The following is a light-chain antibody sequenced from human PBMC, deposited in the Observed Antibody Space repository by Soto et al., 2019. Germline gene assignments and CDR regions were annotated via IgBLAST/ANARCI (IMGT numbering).Light chain of an antibody. CDR1: SSDVGGYNY. CDR3: SSYTSTSTYV. V-gene: IGLV2-14*01. CDR2: HVS. Sequence: QSALTQPASVSGSPGQSITISCTGTSSDVGGYNYVSWYLQYPGKAPKLMIYHVSNRPSGVSNRFSGSKSGNSASLTISGLQAEDEADYYCSSYTSTSTYVFGTGTKLTVL. J-gene: IGLJ1*01.